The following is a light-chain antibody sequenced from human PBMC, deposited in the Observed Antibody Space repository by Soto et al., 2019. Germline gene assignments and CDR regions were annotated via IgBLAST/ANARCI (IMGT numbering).Light chain of an antibody. CDR3: QSYDTSLRDWV. CDR1: SSNIGAGYD. Sequence: QSVLTQPPSVSGAPGQRVTISCTGSSSNIGAGYDVHWYRQLPGKAPKLLIYVNANRPSGVPDRFSGSKSDTSASLAIVGLQADDEADYYCQSYDTSLRDWVFGGGTKVTVL. J-gene: IGLJ3*02. V-gene: IGLV1-40*01. CDR2: VNA.